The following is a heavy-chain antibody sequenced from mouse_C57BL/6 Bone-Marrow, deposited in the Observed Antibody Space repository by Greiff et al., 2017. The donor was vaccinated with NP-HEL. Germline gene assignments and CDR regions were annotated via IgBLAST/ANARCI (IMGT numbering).Heavy chain of an antibody. Sequence: EVQLQQSGPELVKPGASVKIPCKASGYTFTDYNMDWVKQSPGKSLEWIGDINPNNGGTIYNQKFKGKATLTVDKSSSTAYMELRSLTSEDTAVYYCARRYYGSSLYYFDYWGQGTTLTVSS. D-gene: IGHD1-1*01. V-gene: IGHV1-18*01. J-gene: IGHJ2*01. CDR3: ARRYYGSSLYYFDY. CDR2: INPNNGGT. CDR1: GYTFTDYN.